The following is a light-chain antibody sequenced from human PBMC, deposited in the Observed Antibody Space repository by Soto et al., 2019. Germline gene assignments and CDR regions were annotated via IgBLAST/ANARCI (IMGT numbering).Light chain of an antibody. V-gene: IGLV2-8*01. CDR3: SSYAGSNNLV. J-gene: IGLJ3*02. CDR1: SSDIGGYDY. CDR2: EVN. Sequence: QSALTQPPSASXSPGQSVTISCTGTSSDIGGYDYVSWYQQHPGKAPKLIIYEVNKRPSGVPDRFSGSKSGNTASLTVSGLQAEDEADYYCSSYAGSNNLVFAGGTKVTVL.